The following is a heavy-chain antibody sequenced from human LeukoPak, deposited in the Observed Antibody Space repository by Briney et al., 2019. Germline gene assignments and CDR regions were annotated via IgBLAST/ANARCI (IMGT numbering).Heavy chain of an antibody. D-gene: IGHD3-22*01. CDR1: GFTFSSYG. CDR2: ISGSGDNT. V-gene: IGHV3-23*01. CDR3: AKGSYYDSSGSFYFDY. Sequence: GGSLRLSCAASGFTFSSYGMSWVRKAPGKGLEWVSGISGSGDNTYYADSVKGRFTISRDNSKNTLYVQVNSLGTEDTAAYYCAKGSYYDSSGSFYFDYWGQGTLVTVSS. J-gene: IGHJ4*02.